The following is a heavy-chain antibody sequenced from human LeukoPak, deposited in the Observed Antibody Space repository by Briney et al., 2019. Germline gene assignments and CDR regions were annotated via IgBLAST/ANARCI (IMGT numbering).Heavy chain of an antibody. CDR2: ISSNGGST. CDR3: VRGSGWYGEFDY. Sequence: GGSLRLSCSASGFTFSTYAMHWVRQAPGKGLEYVSAISSNGGSTYYADSVKGRFTISRDNSKNTLYLQMSSLRAEDTAVYYGVRGSGWYGEFDYWGQGTLVTVSS. J-gene: IGHJ4*02. V-gene: IGHV3-64D*06. D-gene: IGHD6-19*01. CDR1: GFTFSTYA.